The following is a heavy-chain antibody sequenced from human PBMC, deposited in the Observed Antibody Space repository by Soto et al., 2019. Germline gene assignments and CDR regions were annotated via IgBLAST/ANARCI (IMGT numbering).Heavy chain of an antibody. CDR3: AKDSMADYGDYTQIFGY. CDR2: ISGSGGST. J-gene: IGHJ4*02. V-gene: IGHV3-23*01. Sequence: PGGSLRLSCAASGFTFSSYAMSWVRQAPGKGLEWVSAISGSGGSTYYADSVKGRFTISRDNSKNTLCLQMNSLRAEDTAVFYCAKDSMADYGDYTQIFGYWGQGTLVTVSS. CDR1: GFTFSSYA. D-gene: IGHD4-17*01.